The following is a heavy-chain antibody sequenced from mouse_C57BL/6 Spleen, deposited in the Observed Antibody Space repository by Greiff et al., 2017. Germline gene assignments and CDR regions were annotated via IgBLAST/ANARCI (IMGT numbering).Heavy chain of an antibody. V-gene: IGHV5-17*01. CDR2: LSSGSSTI. Sequence: DVQLVESGGGLVKPGGSLQLSCAASGFTFSDYGMHWVRQAPEKGLEWVAYLSSGSSTIYYADTVKGRFTISRDNAKNTLFLQMTSLRSEDTAMYYCARRTTVAGDFDYWGQGTTLTVSS. CDR1: GFTFSDYG. D-gene: IGHD1-1*01. J-gene: IGHJ2*01. CDR3: ARRTTVAGDFDY.